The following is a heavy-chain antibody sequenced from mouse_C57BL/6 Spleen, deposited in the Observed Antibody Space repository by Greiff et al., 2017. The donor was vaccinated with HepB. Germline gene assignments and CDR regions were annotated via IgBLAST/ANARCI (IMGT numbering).Heavy chain of an antibody. CDR3: AREETYDGYSYAMDY. J-gene: IGHJ4*01. D-gene: IGHD2-3*01. CDR2: IDPSDSYT. CDR1: GYTFTSYW. V-gene: IGHV1-69*01. Sequence: QVQLQQPGAELVMPGASVKLSCKASGYTFTSYWMHWVKQRPGQGLEWIGEIDPSDSYTNYNQKFKGKSTLTVDKSSSTAYMQLSSLTSEDSAVYYCAREETYDGYSYAMDYWGQGTSVTVSS.